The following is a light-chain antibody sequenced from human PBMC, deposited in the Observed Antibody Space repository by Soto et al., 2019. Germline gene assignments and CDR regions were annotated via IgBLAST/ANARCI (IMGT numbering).Light chain of an antibody. Sequence: NFMLTQPHSVSESPRKTVTISCTRSSGSIGSNSVQWYQQRPGSAPTTVIYEDDQRPSGVPNRFAGSIDRSSNSASLTISGLQTEDEADYYCQSYDTHTVVFGGGTKVTVL. CDR3: QSYDTHTVV. J-gene: IGLJ2*01. CDR1: SGSIGSNS. CDR2: EDD. V-gene: IGLV6-57*04.